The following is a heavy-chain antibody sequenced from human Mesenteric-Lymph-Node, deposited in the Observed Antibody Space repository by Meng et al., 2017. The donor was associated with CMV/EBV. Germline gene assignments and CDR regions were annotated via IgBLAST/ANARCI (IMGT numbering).Heavy chain of an antibody. CDR3: AKDHFWVAVAGLRYYYYGMDV. CDR2: IAYDGTNK. Sequence: GESLKISCEASGFTFKKNAMHWVRQPPGKGLEWVAVIAYDGTNKYYADSVKGRFTISRDNSKNTLYLQMNSLRVEDAAVYYCAKDHFWVAVAGLRYYYYGMDVWGQGTTVTVSS. J-gene: IGHJ6*02. D-gene: IGHD6-19*01. V-gene: IGHV3-30-3*01. CDR1: GFTFKKNA.